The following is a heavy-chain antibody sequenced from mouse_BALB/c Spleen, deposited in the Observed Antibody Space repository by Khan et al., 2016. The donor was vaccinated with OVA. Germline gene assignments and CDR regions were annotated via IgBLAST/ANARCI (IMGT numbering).Heavy chain of an antibody. CDR1: GYIFTSYW. Sequence: QVQLMQSGAELVRPGASVKLSCKTSGYIFTSYWIHWVKQRSGQGLEWIARIYPGTDNTYYNEKLKDKATLTADKSSSTAYMQLSSLKSEYSAVYFCAREEALYCFAYWGQGTTLTVSA. V-gene: IGHV1-76*01. D-gene: IGHD3-2*02. J-gene: IGHJ2*01. CDR3: AREEALYCFAY. CDR2: IYPGTDNT.